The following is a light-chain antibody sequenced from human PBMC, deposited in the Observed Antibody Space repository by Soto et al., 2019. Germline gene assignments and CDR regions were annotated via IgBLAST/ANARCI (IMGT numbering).Light chain of an antibody. CDR2: AAS. Sequence: DIQMTQSPSSVSASVGDRVTIACRASQDISSWLAWYQQKPGKAPKLLIYAASNLQSGVPSRFSGSGSGTDFTLTISSLQPEDFATYYCQQTNSFPWGTFGPGTKVDIK. J-gene: IGKJ3*01. V-gene: IGKV1-12*02. CDR3: QQTNSFPWGT. CDR1: QDISSW.